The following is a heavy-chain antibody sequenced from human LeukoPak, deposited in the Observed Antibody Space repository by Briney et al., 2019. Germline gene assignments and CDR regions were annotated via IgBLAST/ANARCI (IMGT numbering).Heavy chain of an antibody. V-gene: IGHV4-59*12. CDR2: IYYSGST. CDR1: GGSISSYY. J-gene: IGHJ6*03. CDR3: ARGMYYYYYYMDV. Sequence: SETLSLTCTVSGGSISSYYWSWIRQPPGKVLEWIGYIYYSGSTNYNPSLKSRVTISVDTSKNQFSLKLSSVTAADTAVYYCARGMYYYYYYMDVWGKGTTVTVSS.